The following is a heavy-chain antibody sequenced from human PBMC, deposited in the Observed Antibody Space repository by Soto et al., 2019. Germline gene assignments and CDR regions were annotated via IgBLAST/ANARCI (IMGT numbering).Heavy chain of an antibody. D-gene: IGHD2-8*01. CDR3: ARDGYCTHGEWCATNFYYYNTMDA. J-gene: IGHJ6*02. CDR2: ISYDGSSE. Sequence: VGSLRRSCEASGFIFGSYAMHWVRQAPGKGPEWLAMISYDGSSEDYADSVKGRFTISRDNSKNMLYLQMNSLRAEDTAVFYCARDGYCTHGEWCATNFYYYNTMDAWRQRTTVTASS. CDR1: GFIFGSYA. V-gene: IGHV3-30-3*01.